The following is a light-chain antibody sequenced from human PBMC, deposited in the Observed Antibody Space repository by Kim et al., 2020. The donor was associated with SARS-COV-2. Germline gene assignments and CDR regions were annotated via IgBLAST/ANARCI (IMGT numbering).Light chain of an antibody. Sequence: ASVGDRVTITCRASQGIAYDLGWYQQKPGKAPRLLIYSASTLQSGVPSRFSGSASVTDFTLTISSLQPEDVATYFCLQDFNYPWTFGQGTKVDIK. J-gene: IGKJ1*01. CDR3: LQDFNYPWT. CDR2: SAS. CDR1: QGIAYD. V-gene: IGKV1-6*01.